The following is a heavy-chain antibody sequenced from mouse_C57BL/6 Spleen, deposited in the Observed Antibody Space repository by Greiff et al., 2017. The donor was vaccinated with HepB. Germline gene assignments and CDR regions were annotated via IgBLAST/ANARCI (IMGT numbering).Heavy chain of an antibody. CDR3: ARWGEAQAAWFAY. CDR1: GYTFTSYW. J-gene: IGHJ3*01. V-gene: IGHV1-64*01. Sequence: VQLQQPGAELVKPGASVKLSCKASGYTFTSYWMHWVKQRPGQGLEWIGMIHPNSGSTNYNEKFKSKATLTVDKSSSTAYMQLSSLTSEDSAVYYCARWGEAQAAWFAYWGQGTLVTVSA. CDR2: IHPNSGST. D-gene: IGHD3-2*02.